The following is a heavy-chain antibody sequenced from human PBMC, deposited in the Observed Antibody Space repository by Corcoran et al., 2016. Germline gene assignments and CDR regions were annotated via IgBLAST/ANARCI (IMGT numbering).Heavy chain of an antibody. Sequence: QVQLVQSGAEVKKPGASVKVSCKASGYIFINYAMHWVRQAPGQRLEWMGWINAGNGNRIYSQKFQGRVAITRDTSASTTYMELSSLTSEDTAPYYWARAPTSESNSFYAMDVWGHGTMVTVSS. V-gene: IGHV1-3*01. CDR2: INAGNGNR. D-gene: IGHD1-1*01. CDR3: ARAPTSESNSFYAMDV. J-gene: IGHJ6*02. CDR1: GYIFINYA.